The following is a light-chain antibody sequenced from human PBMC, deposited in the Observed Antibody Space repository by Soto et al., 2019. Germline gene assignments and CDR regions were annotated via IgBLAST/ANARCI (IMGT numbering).Light chain of an antibody. J-gene: IGLJ3*02. CDR1: SSNIGAGYD. Sequence: QPVLTQPPSVSGAPGQRVTISCTGSSSNIGAGYDVHWYQQLPGTAPKLLIYGSSNRPSGVPDRFSGSKSGTSASLAITGLQAEDEADYYCQSYDSSLFWVFGGGTKLTVL. CDR2: GSS. CDR3: QSYDSSLFWV. V-gene: IGLV1-40*01.